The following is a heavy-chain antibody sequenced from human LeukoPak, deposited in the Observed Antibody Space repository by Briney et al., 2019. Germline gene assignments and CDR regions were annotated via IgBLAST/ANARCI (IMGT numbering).Heavy chain of an antibody. D-gene: IGHD3-22*01. CDR1: GGSISSYY. V-gene: IGHV4-59*13. CDR2: IYYSGST. Sequence: SETLSLTCTVSGGSISSYYWSWLRQPPGKGVEWIGNIYYSGSTNYNPSLKSRVTISIDTSKDQFSLKRSSVTAADTAVYYCARVVSYYDSSGYHYYFVYWGQGTLVTVSS. CDR3: ARVVSYYDSSGYHYYFVY. J-gene: IGHJ4*02.